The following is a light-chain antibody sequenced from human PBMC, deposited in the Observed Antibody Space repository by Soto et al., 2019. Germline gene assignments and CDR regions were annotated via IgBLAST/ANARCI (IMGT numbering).Light chain of an antibody. Sequence: DIQMTQSPSSRSASVGDRVTITCRAIQAMYTCFNWFQQKPGKAPKLLIYAASTLHSGVPSRFSGSGSGTDFTLTISRLQPKDCATYCCQQHHKGTFGQGTKLEI. CDR2: AAS. CDR1: QAMYTC. J-gene: IGKJ2*02. CDR3: QQHHKGT. V-gene: IGKV1-39*01.